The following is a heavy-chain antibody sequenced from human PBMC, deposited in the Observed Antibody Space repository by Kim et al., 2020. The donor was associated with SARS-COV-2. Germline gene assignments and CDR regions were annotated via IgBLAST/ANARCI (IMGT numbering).Heavy chain of an antibody. V-gene: IGHV4-34*01. J-gene: IGHJ3*02. D-gene: IGHD3-16*01. CDR3: ARGPRIWGRWPDAFDI. CDR2: INHSGST. CDR1: GGSFSGYY. Sequence: SETLSLTCAVYGGSFSGYYWSWIRQPPGKGLEWIGEINHSGSTNYNPSLKSRVTISVDTSKNQFSLKLSSVTAADTAVYYCARGPRIWGRWPDAFDIWG.